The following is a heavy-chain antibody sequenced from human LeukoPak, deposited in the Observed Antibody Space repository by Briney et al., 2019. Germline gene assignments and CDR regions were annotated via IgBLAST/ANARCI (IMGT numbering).Heavy chain of an antibody. D-gene: IGHD3-16*01. CDR1: GFTVSSNY. Sequence: GGSLRLSCVASGFTVSSNYMTWVRQAPGKGLEWVAVIYSGGYTYYADSVKGRFTISRDDSKNTLYLQMNSLRDEDTAVYYCARDPFTDDYKWGQGTLVTVSS. CDR2: IYSGGYT. J-gene: IGHJ4*02. CDR3: ARDPFTDDYK. V-gene: IGHV3-53*01.